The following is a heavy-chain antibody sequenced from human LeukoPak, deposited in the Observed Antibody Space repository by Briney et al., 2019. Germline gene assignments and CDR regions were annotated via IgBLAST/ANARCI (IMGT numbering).Heavy chain of an antibody. Sequence: KPSETLSLTCGVSGTSFSSYYWSWIRQTPGKGLEWIGEVNHSGYTNMNPSLKSRVTISVDASKNQFSLRMNTVTAADTAVYFCASMTTGHDYWGQGTLVTVSS. D-gene: IGHD4-17*01. V-gene: IGHV4-34*01. J-gene: IGHJ4*02. CDR1: GTSFSSYY. CDR3: ASMTTGHDY. CDR2: VNHSGYT.